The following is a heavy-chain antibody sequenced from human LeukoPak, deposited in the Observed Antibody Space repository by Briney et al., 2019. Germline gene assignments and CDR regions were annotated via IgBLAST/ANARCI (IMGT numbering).Heavy chain of an antibody. J-gene: IGHJ4*02. D-gene: IGHD5-12*01. CDR3: VRVDFHRPLDY. V-gene: IGHV5-51*01. Sequence: GESLKISCKGSGYSFTSYWIGWVRQMPGKGLEWMGIIYPGDSDTRYSPSFQGQVTISANKSIGTAYLQWSSLKASDTAMYYCVRVDFHRPLDYWGQGTLVTVSS. CDR1: GYSFTSYW. CDR2: IYPGDSDT.